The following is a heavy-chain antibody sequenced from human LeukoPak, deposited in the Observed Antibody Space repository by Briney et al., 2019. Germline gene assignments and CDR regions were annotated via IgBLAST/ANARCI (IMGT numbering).Heavy chain of an antibody. V-gene: IGHV3-30*14. Sequence: PGGSLRLSCAASGFTFSSYAMHWVRQAPGKGLEWVAVISYDGSKKYYADSVKGRFTISRDNSKNTLYLQMNSLRAEDTAVYYCARVTTSGSYKFDYWGQGTLVTVSS. CDR2: ISYDGSKK. CDR3: ARVTTSGSYKFDY. J-gene: IGHJ4*02. CDR1: GFTFSSYA. D-gene: IGHD3-10*01.